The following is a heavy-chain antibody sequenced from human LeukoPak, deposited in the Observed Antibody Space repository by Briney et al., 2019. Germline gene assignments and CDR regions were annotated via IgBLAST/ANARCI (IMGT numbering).Heavy chain of an antibody. D-gene: IGHD3-10*01. CDR3: ARDRGYPAGLDY. V-gene: IGHV4-59*12. CDR2: IYYSGST. CDR1: GGSISSYY. Sequence: SETLSLTCTVSGGSISSYYWSWIRQPPGKGLEWIGYIYYSGSTNYNPSLKSRVTISVDKSKNQFSLKLSSVTAADTAVYYCARDRGYPAGLDYWGQGTLVTVSS. J-gene: IGHJ4*02.